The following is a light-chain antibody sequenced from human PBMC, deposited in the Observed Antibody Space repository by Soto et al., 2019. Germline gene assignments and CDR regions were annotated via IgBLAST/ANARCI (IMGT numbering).Light chain of an antibody. Sequence: DIQMTQSPSSLSASVGDRVTITCRASQGISNYLAWYQQKPGKVPKLLIYAASTLQSGVPSRFSGSGSGTDFDLIISRLQPEDVAAYYCQKYNCAPRTFGQGTKVEIK. CDR1: QGISNY. CDR2: AAS. J-gene: IGKJ1*01. V-gene: IGKV1-27*01. CDR3: QKYNCAPRT.